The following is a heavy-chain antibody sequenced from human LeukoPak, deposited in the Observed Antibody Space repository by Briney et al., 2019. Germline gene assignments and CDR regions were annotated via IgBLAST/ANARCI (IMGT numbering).Heavy chain of an antibody. CDR1: GFTFSNAW. CDR3: VVITRGDAFDI. CDR2: IKSKTDGGTT. V-gene: IGHV3-15*01. D-gene: IGHD3-22*01. J-gene: IGHJ3*02. Sequence: GGSLRLSCAASGFTFSNAWMSWVRQAPGKGLEWVGRIKSKTDGGTTDYAAPVKGRFTISRDDSENTLYLQMNSLKTEDTAVYYCVVITRGDAFDIWGQGTMVTVSS.